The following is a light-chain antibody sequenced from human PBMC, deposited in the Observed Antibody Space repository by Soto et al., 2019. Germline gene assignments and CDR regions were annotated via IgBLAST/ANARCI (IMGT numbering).Light chain of an antibody. J-gene: IGLJ2*01. CDR3: QAWDSSLHVV. V-gene: IGLV3-1*01. Sequence: SYELTQPPSVSVSPGQTASITCSGDKLGDKYACWYQQKPGQSPVLVIYQDRMRPSGIPERFSGSNSGNTATLTISGTQAMDEADYYCQAWDSSLHVVFGGGTKVTVL. CDR1: KLGDKY. CDR2: QDR.